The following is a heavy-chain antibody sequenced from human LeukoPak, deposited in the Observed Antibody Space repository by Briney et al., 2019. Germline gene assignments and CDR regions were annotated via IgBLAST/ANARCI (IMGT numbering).Heavy chain of an antibody. CDR3: ARGRYDSSGYYLPPDY. Sequence: SETLSLACTVSGGSISSYYWSWIRQPAGKGLEWIGRIYTSGSTNYNPSLKSRVTMSVDTSKNQFSLKLSSVTAADTAVYYCARGRYDSSGYYLPPDYWGQGTLVTVSS. V-gene: IGHV4-4*07. J-gene: IGHJ4*02. CDR2: IYTSGST. CDR1: GGSISSYY. D-gene: IGHD3-22*01.